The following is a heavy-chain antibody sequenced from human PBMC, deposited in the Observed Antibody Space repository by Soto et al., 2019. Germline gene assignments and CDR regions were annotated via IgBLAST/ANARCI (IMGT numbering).Heavy chain of an antibody. D-gene: IGHD3-22*01. CDR2: ISGHNGNT. Sequence: ASVRVSCKASGYTFTSYGISWVRQAPGQGPEWMGWISGHNGNTNHPQSLQGRVTMTTDTSRNTAYMELRSLRSDDTAVYYCARHRFNYYDNTVYYYFDYWGQGTLVTVSS. CDR1: GYTFTSYG. CDR3: ARHRFNYYDNTVYYYFDY. J-gene: IGHJ4*02. V-gene: IGHV1-18*04.